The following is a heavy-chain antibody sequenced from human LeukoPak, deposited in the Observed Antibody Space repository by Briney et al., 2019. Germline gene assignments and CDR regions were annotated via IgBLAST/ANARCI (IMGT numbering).Heavy chain of an antibody. D-gene: IGHD6-13*01. V-gene: IGHV1-69*13. CDR1: GYTFTSYY. CDR2: IIPIFGTA. Sequence: SVKVSCKASGYTFTSYYMHWVRQAPGQGLEWMGGIIPIFGTANYAQKFQGRVTITADESTSTAYMELSSLRSEDTAVYYCARDRGSSWPLSWFDPWGQGTLVTVSS. J-gene: IGHJ5*02. CDR3: ARDRGSSWPLSWFDP.